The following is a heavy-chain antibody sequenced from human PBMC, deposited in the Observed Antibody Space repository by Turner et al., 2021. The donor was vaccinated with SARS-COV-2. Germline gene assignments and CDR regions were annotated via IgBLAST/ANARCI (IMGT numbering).Heavy chain of an antibody. CDR1: GYTFTNYY. CDR2: VNLNSGGT. D-gene: IGHD6-13*01. CDR3: AKVVLQGIPNFDY. J-gene: IGHJ4*02. Sequence: QVQLVQSGAEVKKPGASVKVSCQTSGYTFTNYYIHWVRQAPGQGLEWMGWVNLNSGGTNYALKFQGRVTMTSDTSITTAYMELSSLRSDDTAVYYCAKVVLQGIPNFDYWGQGTLVTVSS. V-gene: IGHV1-2*02.